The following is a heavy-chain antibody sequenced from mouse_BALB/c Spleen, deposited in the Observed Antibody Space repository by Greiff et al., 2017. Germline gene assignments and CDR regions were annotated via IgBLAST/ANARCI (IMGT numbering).Heavy chain of an antibody. CDR2: INPYNDGT. D-gene: IGHD2-14*01. CDR3: ARAYYRYAMDY. V-gene: IGHV1-14*01. CDR1: GYTFTSYV. Sequence: EVKVVESGPELVKPGASVKMSCKASGYTFTSYVMHWVKQKPGQGLEWIGYINPYNDGTKYNEKFKGKATLTSDKSSSTAYMELSSLTSEDSAVYYCARAYYRYAMDYWGQGTSVTVSS. J-gene: IGHJ4*01.